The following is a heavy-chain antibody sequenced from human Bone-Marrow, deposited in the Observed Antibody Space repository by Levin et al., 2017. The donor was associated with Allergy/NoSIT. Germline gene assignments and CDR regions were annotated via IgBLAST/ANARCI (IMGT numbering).Heavy chain of an antibody. J-gene: IGHJ2*01. V-gene: IGHV1-2*02. D-gene: IGHD1-26*01. Sequence: ASVKVSCKASGYTFTGYYMHWVRQAPGQGLEWMGWINPNSGGTNYAQKFQGRVTMTRDTSISTAYMELSRLRSDDTAVYYCARALSGSYLLRENGYFDLWGRGTLVTVSS. CDR3: ARALSGSYLLRENGYFDL. CDR2: INPNSGGT. CDR1: GYTFTGYY.